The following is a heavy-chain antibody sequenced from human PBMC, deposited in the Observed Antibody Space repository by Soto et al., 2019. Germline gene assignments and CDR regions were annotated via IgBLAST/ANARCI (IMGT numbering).Heavy chain of an antibody. Sequence: QVHLVQSASEAKKPGASVKLSCTAAGYTFTTYGFSWLRQAPGKGLEWMGWISGHNGKTKYAQSFQGRITMTTDTSTRTAYMELRSLRSDDTAVYYCARDRGYLHDSTGYVDHWGQGALVTVSS. J-gene: IGHJ4*02. CDR2: ISGHNGKT. V-gene: IGHV1-18*04. D-gene: IGHD3-9*01. CDR1: GYTFTTYG. CDR3: ARDRGYLHDSTGYVDH.